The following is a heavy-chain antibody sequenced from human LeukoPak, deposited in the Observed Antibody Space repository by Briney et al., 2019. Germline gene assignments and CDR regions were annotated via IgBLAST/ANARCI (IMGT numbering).Heavy chain of an antibody. Sequence: ASVKVSCKASGYTFTGYYMHWVRQAPGQGLEWMGWINPNSGGTNYAQKFQGRVTMTRDTSISTAYMELGRLRSDDTAVYYCARGPLTAVNYYYYGMDVWGQGTTVTVSS. CDR3: ARGPLTAVNYYYYGMDV. J-gene: IGHJ6*02. CDR1: GYTFTGYY. CDR2: INPNSGGT. D-gene: IGHD5-18*01. V-gene: IGHV1-2*02.